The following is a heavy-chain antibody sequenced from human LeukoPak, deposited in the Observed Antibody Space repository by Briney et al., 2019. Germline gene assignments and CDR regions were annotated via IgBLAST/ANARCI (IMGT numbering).Heavy chain of an antibody. Sequence: GGSLRLSCAASGFTFSSYSMNWVRQAPGKGLEWVSSISSSSSYIYYADSVKGRFTISRDNSKNTLYLQMNSLRAEDTAVYYCAKDSKQLAFYYYYYYMDVWGKGTTVTISS. CDR3: AKDSKQLAFYYYYYYMDV. CDR1: GFTFSSYS. D-gene: IGHD6-13*01. V-gene: IGHV3-21*01. CDR2: ISSSSSYI. J-gene: IGHJ6*03.